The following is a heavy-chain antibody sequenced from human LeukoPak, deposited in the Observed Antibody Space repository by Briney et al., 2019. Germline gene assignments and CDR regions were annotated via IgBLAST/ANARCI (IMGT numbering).Heavy chain of an antibody. Sequence: GGSLRLSCAASGFTFSSYGMHWVRQAPGKGLEWVAVISYDGSNKYYADSVKGRFTISRDNSKNTLYLQMNSLRAEDTAVYYCAKGGGLLEWLSVQYYFDYWGQGTLVTVSS. J-gene: IGHJ4*02. CDR1: GFTFSSYG. CDR3: AKGGGLLEWLSVQYYFDY. CDR2: ISYDGSNK. V-gene: IGHV3-30*18. D-gene: IGHD3-3*01.